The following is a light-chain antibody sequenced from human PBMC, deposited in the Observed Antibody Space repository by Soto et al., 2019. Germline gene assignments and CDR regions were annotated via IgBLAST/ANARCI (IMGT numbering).Light chain of an antibody. CDR2: GAS. CDR3: QQFGSSPGFT. J-gene: IGKJ3*01. CDR1: QSINNRY. V-gene: IGKV3-20*01. Sequence: EIVLTQSPGTLSLSPGERATLSCRASQSINNRYLAWYQQKPGQAPRLLIYGASSRATGIPDRFIGSGSGTDFTLTISRLEPEDFAVYYCQQFGSSPGFTFGSGTKVDIK.